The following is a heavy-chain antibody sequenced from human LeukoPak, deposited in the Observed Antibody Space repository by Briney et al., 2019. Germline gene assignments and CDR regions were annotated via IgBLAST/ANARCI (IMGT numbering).Heavy chain of an antibody. CDR1: GFTVSSNY. CDR2: IYSGGST. Sequence: GGSLRLSCAASGFTVSSNYMSWVRQAPGKGLEWVSVIYSGGSTYYADSVKGRFTISRDNSKNSLSLQMNSLRAEDTAVYYCARCSGSSTYHSDDYWGQGTLVTVSS. V-gene: IGHV3-66*01. D-gene: IGHD2-15*01. J-gene: IGHJ4*02. CDR3: ARCSGSSTYHSDDY.